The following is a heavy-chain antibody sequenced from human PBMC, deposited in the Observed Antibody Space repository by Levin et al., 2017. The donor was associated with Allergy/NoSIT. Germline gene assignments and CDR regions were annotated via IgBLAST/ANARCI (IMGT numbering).Heavy chain of an antibody. V-gene: IGHV3-48*02. CDR1: GFTFSSYS. Sequence: PSETLSLTCAASGFTFSSYSMNWVRQAPGKGLEWVSYISSSSSTIYYADSVKGRFTISRDNAKNSLYLQMNSLRDEDTAVYYCARDSTGFVVVPAAIDYWGQGTLVTVSS. J-gene: IGHJ4*02. D-gene: IGHD2-2*01. CDR3: ARDSTGFVVVPAAIDY. CDR2: ISSSSSTI.